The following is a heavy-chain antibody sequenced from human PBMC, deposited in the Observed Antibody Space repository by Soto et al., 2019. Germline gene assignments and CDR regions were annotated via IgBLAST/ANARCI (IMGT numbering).Heavy chain of an antibody. CDR2: ISSSSSTI. J-gene: IGHJ4*02. CDR1: GFTFSSYS. D-gene: IGHD3-22*01. CDR3: ARDSAMGYYDSSGDLTWFDY. Sequence: SGGSLRLSCAASGFTFSSYSMNWGRQAPWKGLEWVSYISSSSSTIYYADSVKGRFTISRDNAKNSLYLQMNSLRDEDTAVYYCARDSAMGYYDSSGDLTWFDYWGQGTLVTVSS. V-gene: IGHV3-48*02.